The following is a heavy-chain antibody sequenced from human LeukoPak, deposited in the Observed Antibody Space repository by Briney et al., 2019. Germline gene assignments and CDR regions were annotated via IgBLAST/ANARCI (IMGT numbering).Heavy chain of an antibody. CDR2: TYHSGRT. J-gene: IGHJ5*02. CDR3: ARAKGGTDVQNWFDP. Sequence: SETLSLTCVVSGGSISSDNWWSWVRQPPGKGLEWIGETYHSGRTNYNPSLKSRVIISVDKSKNQFSLKLSSVTAADTAVYYCARAKGGTDVQNWFDPWGQGTLVTVSS. D-gene: IGHD1-26*01. CDR1: GGSISSDNW. V-gene: IGHV4/OR15-8*01.